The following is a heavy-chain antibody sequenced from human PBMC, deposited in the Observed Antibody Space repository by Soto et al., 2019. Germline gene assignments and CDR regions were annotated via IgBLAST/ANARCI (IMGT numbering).Heavy chain of an antibody. Sequence: QVQLVESGGGVVQPGRSLRLSCAVSGFFFSSYGMHWVRQAPGTGLEWVAVIWYDGRNKYYADSVKGRFTISRDNSKNTLYLQMNSLGAEDTAVYYGARGDLGWEGKYYYGLDVWGQGTTVTVSS. CDR1: GFFFSSYG. CDR2: IWYDGRNK. D-gene: IGHD1-26*01. CDR3: ARGDLGWEGKYYYGLDV. V-gene: IGHV3-33*01. J-gene: IGHJ6*01.